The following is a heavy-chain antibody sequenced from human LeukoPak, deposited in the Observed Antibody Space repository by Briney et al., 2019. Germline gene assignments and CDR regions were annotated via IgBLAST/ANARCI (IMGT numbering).Heavy chain of an antibody. CDR1: GGSISGSSYY. V-gene: IGHV4-39*07. CDR3: ASGSGTMVREVKVRY. D-gene: IGHD3-10*01. J-gene: IGHJ4*02. CDR2: IYYSGST. Sequence: PSETLSLTCTVSGGSISGSSYYWGWIRQPPGKGLEWIGSIYYSGSTYYNPSLKSRVTISVDTSKNQFSLKLSSVTAADTAVYYCASGSGTMVREVKVRYWGQGTLVTVS.